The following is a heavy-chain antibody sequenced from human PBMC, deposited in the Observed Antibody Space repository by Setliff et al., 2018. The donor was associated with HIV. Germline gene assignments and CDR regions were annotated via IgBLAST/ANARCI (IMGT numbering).Heavy chain of an antibody. Sequence: SETLSLTCTVSGYSISSDYWWGWIRQPPGKGLEWIGSIYHSGNTYYNPSLKGRVIISVDMSKNQFSLKLTSVTAADTAVFYCARGQGCGGGCHYAFEMWGQGTMVTVSS. CDR2: IYHSGNT. CDR3: ARGQGCGGGCHYAFEM. CDR1: GYSISSDYW. J-gene: IGHJ3*02. V-gene: IGHV4-38-2*02. D-gene: IGHD2-21*02.